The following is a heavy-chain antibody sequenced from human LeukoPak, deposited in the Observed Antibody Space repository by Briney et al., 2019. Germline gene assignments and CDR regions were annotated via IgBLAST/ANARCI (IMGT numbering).Heavy chain of an antibody. CDR3: ARGPQWLVRYNWFDP. Sequence: PSETLSLTCTVSGASISTSGYYWGWIRQPPGKGLEWIGEINHSGSTNYNPSLKSRVTISVDTSKNQFSLKLSSVTAADTAVYYCARGPQWLVRYNWFDPWGQGTLVTVSS. V-gene: IGHV4-39*07. J-gene: IGHJ5*02. CDR2: INHSGST. CDR1: GASISTSGYY. D-gene: IGHD6-19*01.